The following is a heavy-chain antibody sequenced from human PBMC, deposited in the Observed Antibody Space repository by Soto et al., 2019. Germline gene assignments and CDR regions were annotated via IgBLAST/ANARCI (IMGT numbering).Heavy chain of an antibody. D-gene: IGHD3-22*01. J-gene: IGHJ4*02. V-gene: IGHV4-30-4*01. CDR1: GGSISSGDYY. CDR2: IYYSGST. Sequence: SETLSLTCTVSGGSISSGDYYWSWIRQPPGTGLEWIGYIYYSGSTYYNPSLESRITISVDTSKNQFSLKLSSVTAADTAVYYCARADSSGYSYFDYWGQGSLVTVSS. CDR3: ARADSSGYSYFDY.